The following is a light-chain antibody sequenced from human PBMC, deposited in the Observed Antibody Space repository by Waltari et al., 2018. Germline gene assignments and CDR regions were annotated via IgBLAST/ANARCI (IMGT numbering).Light chain of an antibody. CDR2: LGS. V-gene: IGKV2-28*01. CDR3: MQALQTPPT. CDR1: QSLLHSNGYNY. Sequence: IVMTQSPLSLPVTPGEPASISCRSSQSLLHSNGYNYLDWYLQKPGQSPQLLIYLGSNRASGVPDRFSGSGSGTDFTLKISRVEAEDVGVYYCMQALQTPPTFGQGTKLEIK. J-gene: IGKJ2*01.